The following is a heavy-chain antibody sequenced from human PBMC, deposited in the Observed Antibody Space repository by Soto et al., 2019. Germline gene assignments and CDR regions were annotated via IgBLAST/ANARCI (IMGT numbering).Heavy chain of an antibody. V-gene: IGHV3-53*04. CDR1: GFTVSSNY. CDR3: XXXXXPXXGADCPYDAFDI. CDR2: IYSGGTT. D-gene: IGHD2-21*01. J-gene: IGHJ3*02. Sequence: EVQLVESGGGLVQPGGSLRLSCAASGFTVSSNYMSWVRQVPGXGLEWVSVIYSGGTTDYADSVKGRFTISRHNSXXXXXXXXXXXXXXXXXXXXXXXXXXPXXGADCPYDAFDIWGQGTMVTVSS.